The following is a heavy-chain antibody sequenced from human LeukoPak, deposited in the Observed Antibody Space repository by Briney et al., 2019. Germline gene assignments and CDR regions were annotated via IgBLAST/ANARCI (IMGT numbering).Heavy chain of an antibody. Sequence: SEILSLTCTVSGGSISSVSYYWSWIRQPPGKGLEWIGYIYYSGSTNYNPSLKSRVTISVDTSKNQFSLKLSSVTAADTAVYYCARGIVATIPHFDYWGQGTLVTVSS. D-gene: IGHD5-12*01. CDR1: GGSISSVSYY. J-gene: IGHJ4*02. CDR2: IYYSGST. V-gene: IGHV4-61*01. CDR3: ARGIVATIPHFDY.